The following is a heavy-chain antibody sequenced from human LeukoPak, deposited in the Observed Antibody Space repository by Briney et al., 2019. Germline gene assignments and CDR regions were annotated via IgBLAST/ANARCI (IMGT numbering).Heavy chain of an antibody. D-gene: IGHD3-3*01. Sequence: SETLSLTCGVSGYSISSGYYWGWIWQPPGKGLEWIGSIYHSGSTYYNPSLKSRVTISVDTSKNQFSLKLRSVTAADTALYYCARRDSGEWFHDAFDIWGQGTRVTVSS. CDR1: GYSISSGYY. V-gene: IGHV4-38-2*01. J-gene: IGHJ3*02. CDR3: ARRDSGEWFHDAFDI. CDR2: IYHSGST.